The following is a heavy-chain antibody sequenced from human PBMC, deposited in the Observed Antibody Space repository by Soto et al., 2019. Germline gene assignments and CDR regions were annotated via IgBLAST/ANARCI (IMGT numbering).Heavy chain of an antibody. CDR2: IYPGDSDT. CDR1: GYSFTSYW. J-gene: IGHJ3*02. D-gene: IGHD6-19*01. Sequence: GESLKISCKGSGYSFTSYWIGWVRQMPGKGLEWMGIIYPGDSDTRYSPSFQGQVTISADKSISTAYLQWSSLEASDTAMYYCARPGRRIAVAAPADDAFDIWGQGTMVTVSS. V-gene: IGHV5-51*01. CDR3: ARPGRRIAVAAPADDAFDI.